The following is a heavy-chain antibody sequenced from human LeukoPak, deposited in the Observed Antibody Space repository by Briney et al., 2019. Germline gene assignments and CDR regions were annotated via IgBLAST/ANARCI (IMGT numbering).Heavy chain of an antibody. CDR2: INKDGSEE. CDR3: ARWPHCQDF. J-gene: IGHJ4*02. CDR1: GFTFSDFY. V-gene: IGHV3-7*03. Sequence: GGSLRLSCAASGFTFSDFYMSWVRQAPGKGLEWVANINKDGSEEKYVDSVKGRFTISRDNARNSLYLQMSSLRADDTAVYYCARWPHCQDFWGRGTRVTVSS.